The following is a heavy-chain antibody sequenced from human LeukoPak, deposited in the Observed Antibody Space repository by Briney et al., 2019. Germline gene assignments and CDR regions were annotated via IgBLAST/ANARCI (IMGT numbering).Heavy chain of an antibody. J-gene: IGHJ4*02. D-gene: IGHD2-21*02. Sequence: GASVKVSCKASGYTFTGYYMHWVRQAPGQGLEWMGWINPNSGGTSYAQKFQGRVTMTRDTSISTAYMELSRLRSDDTAVYYCARDLAYCGGDCYSDYWGQGTLVTVSS. V-gene: IGHV1-2*02. CDR3: ARDLAYCGGDCYSDY. CDR2: INPNSGGT. CDR1: GYTFTGYY.